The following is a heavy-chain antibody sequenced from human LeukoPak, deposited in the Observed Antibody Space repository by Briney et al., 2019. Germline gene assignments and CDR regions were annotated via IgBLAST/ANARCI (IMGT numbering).Heavy chain of an antibody. J-gene: IGHJ4*02. CDR1: RFTFSTYW. Sequence: GGSLRLSCAASRFTFSTYWMSWVRQAPGKGLEWVANIKQDGSEKYYVDSVKGRFTISRDNAKNSLYLQMNSLRAEDTAIYYCARGHSGWYDYWGQGTLVTVSS. D-gene: IGHD6-19*01. V-gene: IGHV3-7*03. CDR3: ARGHSGWYDY. CDR2: IKQDGSEK.